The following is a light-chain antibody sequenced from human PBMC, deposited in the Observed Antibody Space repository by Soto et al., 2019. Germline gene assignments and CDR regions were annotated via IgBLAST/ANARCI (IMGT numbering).Light chain of an antibody. Sequence: EIVLTQSPVTLSLSPGERATLSCRASQSVSSSYLAWYQQKPGQAPRLLIYGASSRATGIPDRFSGSGSGTDFTLTISRLEPEDFAVYYCQQYGSSPPFTVGPGTKVDIK. CDR1: QSVSSSY. CDR2: GAS. CDR3: QQYGSSPPFT. J-gene: IGKJ3*01. V-gene: IGKV3-20*01.